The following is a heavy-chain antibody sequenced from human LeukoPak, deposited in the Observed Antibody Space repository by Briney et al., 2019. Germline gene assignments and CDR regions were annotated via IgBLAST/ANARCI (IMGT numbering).Heavy chain of an antibody. D-gene: IGHD3-22*01. CDR2: ISSNGGST. V-gene: IGHV3-64*01. Sequence: GGSLRLSCAASGFTFSSYAMHWVRQAPGKGLEYVSAISSNGGSTYYANSVKGRFAISRDNSKNTLYLQMGSLRAEDMAVYYCARSTYYYYDSSGYQAPFDYWGQGTLVTVSS. J-gene: IGHJ4*02. CDR3: ARSTYYYYDSSGYQAPFDY. CDR1: GFTFSSYA.